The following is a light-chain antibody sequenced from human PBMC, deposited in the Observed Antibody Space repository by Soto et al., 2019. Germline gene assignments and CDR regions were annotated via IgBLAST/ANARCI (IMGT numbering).Light chain of an antibody. CDR3: MLSYSGPRGPRVV. CDR1: TGAVTSGHY. CDR2: DTS. Sequence: QAVVTQEPSLTVSPGGTVTLTCGSSTGAVTSGHYPYWFQQKPGQAPRTLIYDTSNKHSWTPARFSGSLLGGKGALTLSGAQPEDEVEYYCMLSYSGPRGPRVVFGGGTKLTVL. J-gene: IGLJ2*01. V-gene: IGLV7-46*01.